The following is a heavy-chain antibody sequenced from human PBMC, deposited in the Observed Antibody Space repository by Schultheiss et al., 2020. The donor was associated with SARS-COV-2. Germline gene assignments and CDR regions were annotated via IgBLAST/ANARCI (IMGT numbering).Heavy chain of an antibody. V-gene: IGHV4-39*01. D-gene: IGHD7-27*01. Sequence: SQTLSLTCTVSGGSISSGGYYWGWIRQPPGKGLEWIGSIYYSGSTYYNPSLKSRVTISVDTSKNQFSLKLSSVTAADTAVYYCASANWGWNWFDPWGQGTLVTVSS. CDR2: IYYSGST. CDR1: GGSISSGGYY. CDR3: ASANWGWNWFDP. J-gene: IGHJ5*02.